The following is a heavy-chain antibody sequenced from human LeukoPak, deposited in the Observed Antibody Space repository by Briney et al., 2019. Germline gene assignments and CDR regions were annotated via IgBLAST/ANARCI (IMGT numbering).Heavy chain of an antibody. Sequence: ASVKVSCKASGYTFTSYGISWVRQAPGQGLKWMGWISAYNGNTNYAQKLQGRVTMTTDTSTSTAYMELRSLRSDDTAVYYCARDKPGYSSKPWFDPWGQGTLVTVSP. V-gene: IGHV1-18*01. CDR3: ARDKPGYSSKPWFDP. CDR1: GYTFTSYG. CDR2: ISAYNGNT. D-gene: IGHD6-13*01. J-gene: IGHJ5*02.